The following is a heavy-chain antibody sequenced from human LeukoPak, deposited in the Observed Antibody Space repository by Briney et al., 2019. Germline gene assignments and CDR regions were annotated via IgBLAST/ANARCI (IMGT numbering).Heavy chain of an antibody. CDR1: GGSFSGYY. J-gene: IGHJ3*02. Sequence: PSETLSLTCAVYGGSFSGYYWSWIRQPPGKGLEWIESFYYSGNTYYNPSLKSRVSISVDTSKNQFSLKLSSVTAADTAVYYCLLLWFGRHDAFDIWGQGTMVTVSS. D-gene: IGHD3-10*01. CDR2: FYYSGNT. CDR3: LLLWFGRHDAFDI. V-gene: IGHV4-34*01.